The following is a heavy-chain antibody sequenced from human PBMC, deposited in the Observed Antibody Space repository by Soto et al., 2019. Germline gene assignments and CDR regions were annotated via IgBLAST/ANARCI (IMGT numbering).Heavy chain of an antibody. J-gene: IGHJ4*02. V-gene: IGHV3-9*01. CDR3: AKRSGYAFDY. Sequence: DVQLVESGGGLVQPGRSLRLSCAASGFTFDDYAMHWVRQAPGKGLEWVSGISWNSGSIDYADSVKGRFTISRDNAKKSLYLQMNSLRGEDTALYYCAKRSGYAFDYWGQGTLVTVSS. CDR1: GFTFDDYA. D-gene: IGHD3-22*01. CDR2: ISWNSGSI.